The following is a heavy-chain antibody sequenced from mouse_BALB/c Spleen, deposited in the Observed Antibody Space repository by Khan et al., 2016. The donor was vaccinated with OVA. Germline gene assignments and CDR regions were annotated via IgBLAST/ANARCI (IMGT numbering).Heavy chain of an antibody. CDR2: ISTYYGDA. J-gene: IGHJ3*01. V-gene: IGHV1S137*01. CDR3: VRGRGNSRFAY. Sequence: QVQLQQSGAELVRPGVSVKISCKGSGYTFTDYAMHWVKQSHAKSLEWIGVISTYYGDASYNQKFKGKATMTVDKSSSTAYKELARLTSEDSAIYYCVRGRGNSRFAYWGQGTLVTVSA. CDR1: GYTFTDYA. D-gene: IGHD2-1*01.